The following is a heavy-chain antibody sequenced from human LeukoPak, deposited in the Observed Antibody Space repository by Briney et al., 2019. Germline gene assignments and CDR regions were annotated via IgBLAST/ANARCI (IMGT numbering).Heavy chain of an antibody. J-gene: IGHJ4*02. D-gene: IGHD3-22*01. CDR2: IIPIFGTA. Sequence: GASVKVSCKASGGTFGSYAISWVRQAPGQGLEWMGGIIPIFGTANYAQKFQGRVTITADESTSTAYMELSSLRSEDTAVYYCARDRGSSGYYYSPFDYWGQGTLVTVSS. CDR1: GGTFGSYA. CDR3: ARDRGSSGYYYSPFDY. V-gene: IGHV1-69*13.